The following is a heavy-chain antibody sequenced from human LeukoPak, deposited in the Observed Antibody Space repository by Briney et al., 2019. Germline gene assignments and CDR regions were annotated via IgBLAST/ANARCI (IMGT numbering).Heavy chain of an antibody. V-gene: IGHV4-4*07. D-gene: IGHD3-10*01. J-gene: IGHJ4*02. CDR2: IYISGTT. CDR1: GGCMRNYC. Sequence: SDTLSLTRTVSGGCMRNYCWSWIRQPAGKGLEWVGRIYISGTTNSNPSLESRVTLSVDTSKNQFSLNLRSVTAADTAVYYCARERDLGLGSYFSDSWGQGTLVTVSS. CDR3: ARERDLGLGSYFSDS.